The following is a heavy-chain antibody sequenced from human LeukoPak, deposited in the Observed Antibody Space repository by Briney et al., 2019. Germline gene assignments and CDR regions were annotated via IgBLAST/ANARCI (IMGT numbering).Heavy chain of an antibody. J-gene: IGHJ4*02. D-gene: IGHD1-26*01. CDR3: AREARGSGRDFDY. Sequence: GGSLRLSCAASGFSFSDFYMSWIRQAPGMGLEWISYIGTRSNPIYYADSVKGWFTISRDDAKNSLYLQMNSLRDEDTAVYFCAREARGSGRDFDYWGQGILVTVSS. CDR1: GFSFSDFY. V-gene: IGHV3-11*01. CDR2: IGTRSNPI.